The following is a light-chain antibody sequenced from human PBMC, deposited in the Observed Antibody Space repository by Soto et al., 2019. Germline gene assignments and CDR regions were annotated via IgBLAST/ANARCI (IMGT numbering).Light chain of an antibody. V-gene: IGLV2-14*01. CDR3: SSYTSSSTVV. Sequence: QSALTQPASASGSPGQSITISCTGTSSDVGGYNYVSWYQQHPGKAPKLMIYDVSNRPSGVSNRFSGSKSGNTASLTISGLQAEDEADYYCSSYTSSSTVVFAGGTKLT. CDR2: DVS. J-gene: IGLJ2*01. CDR1: SSDVGGYNY.